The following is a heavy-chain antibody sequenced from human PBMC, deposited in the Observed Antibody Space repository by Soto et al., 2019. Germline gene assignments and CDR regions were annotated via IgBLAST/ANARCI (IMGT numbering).Heavy chain of an antibody. D-gene: IGHD2-21*02. CDR1: GGSFSGYY. V-gene: IGHV4-34*01. CDR2: IRHSGST. CDR3: ARTYGGNSFDY. J-gene: IGHJ4*02. Sequence: QVQLQQWGAGLLKPSETLSLTCAVYGGSFSGYYWSWIRQPPGKGLEWIGEIRHSGSTNYNPSLKSRVIISVDTSKNQFSLKLSSVTAAVTAVYYCARTYGGNSFDYRGQGTLVTVSS.